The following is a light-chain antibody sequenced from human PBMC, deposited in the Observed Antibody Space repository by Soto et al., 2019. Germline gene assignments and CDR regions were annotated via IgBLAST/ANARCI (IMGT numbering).Light chain of an antibody. Sequence: QLVLTQSPSASASLGASVKLTCTLSSGHSSYAIAWHQQQPEKGPRYLMKLDSDGSHTKGDAIPDRLSGSSSGAERYLTISSRQSEDEADYYCQTWGTGTHVVFGGGTKVTVL. CDR2: LDSDGSH. CDR1: SGHSSYA. J-gene: IGLJ2*01. CDR3: QTWGTGTHVV. V-gene: IGLV4-69*01.